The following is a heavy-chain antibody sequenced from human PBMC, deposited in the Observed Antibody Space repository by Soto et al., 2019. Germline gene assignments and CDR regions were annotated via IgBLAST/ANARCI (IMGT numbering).Heavy chain of an antibody. Sequence: QVKLVESGGGVVQPGRSLRLSCAASGFTFSSYGMKWVRQAPGKGLEWVAAISWDGNHKYYGDSVKGRFTISRDNSRDTVDLEVNSLRPEDTAVYFCAKDQRWHHFSYYGVDVWGQGTTVTVSS. CDR2: ISWDGNHK. CDR3: AKDQRWHHFSYYGVDV. J-gene: IGHJ6*02. CDR1: GFTFSSYG. D-gene: IGHD3-10*01. V-gene: IGHV3-30*18.